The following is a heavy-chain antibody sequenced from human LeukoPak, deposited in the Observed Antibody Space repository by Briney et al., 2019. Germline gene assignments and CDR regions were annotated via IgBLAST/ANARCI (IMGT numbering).Heavy chain of an antibody. V-gene: IGHV1-2*02. J-gene: IGHJ5*02. CDR1: GYTFTGYY. CDR3: SRASTMAAPGAMPNDL. D-gene: IGHD6-13*01. Sequence: ASVKVSCKASGYTFTGYYMHWVRQAPERGLEWMGWINPNSGGTNYAQKFQDRVTMTRDTSISTAYMELSSLRSDDSAVYFCSRASTMAAPGAMPNDLWGQGTLVTVSS. CDR2: INPNSGGT.